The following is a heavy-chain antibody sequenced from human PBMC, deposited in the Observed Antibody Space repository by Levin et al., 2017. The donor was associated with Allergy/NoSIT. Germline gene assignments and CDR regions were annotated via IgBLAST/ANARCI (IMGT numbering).Heavy chain of an antibody. CDR3: ARDPTLASDPSYFDY. V-gene: IGHV3-48*02. D-gene: IGHD5-12*01. CDR1: RFTFSNYA. J-gene: IGHJ4*02. Sequence: SCAASRFTFSNYAMIWVRQAPGKGLEWVSYISSSSNTIYYAASVEGRFTISRDNAKSSLYLQMNSLRDDDTAVYYCARDPTLASDPSYFDYWGQGTLVTVSS. CDR2: ISSSSNTI.